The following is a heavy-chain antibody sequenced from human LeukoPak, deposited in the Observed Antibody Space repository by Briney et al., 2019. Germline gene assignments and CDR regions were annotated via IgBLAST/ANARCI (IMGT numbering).Heavy chain of an antibody. CDR3: ARESYDILTGYNYYYYMDV. J-gene: IGHJ6*03. CDR2: IRYDGSNK. Sequence: GGSLRLSCAASGFTFSSYGMHWVRQAPGKGLEWVAFIRYDGSNKYYADSVKGRFTISRDNSKNTLYLQMNSLRAEDTAVYYCARESYDILTGYNYYYYMDVWGKGTTVTVSS. D-gene: IGHD3-9*01. CDR1: GFTFSSYG. V-gene: IGHV3-30*02.